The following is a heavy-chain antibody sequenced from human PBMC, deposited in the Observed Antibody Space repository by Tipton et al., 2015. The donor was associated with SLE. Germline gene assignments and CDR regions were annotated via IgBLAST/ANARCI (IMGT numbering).Heavy chain of an antibody. V-gene: IGHV4-39*07. CDR1: GGSISSSSYY. Sequence: LRLSCIVSGGSISSSSYYWGWIRQPPGKGLEWIGSIYYSGSTYYNPSLKSRVTISVDTSKNQFSLKLSSVTAADTAVYYCARELSMVGAFDIWGQGTMVTVSS. J-gene: IGHJ3*02. CDR3: ARELSMVGAFDI. CDR2: IYYSGST. D-gene: IGHD2/OR15-2a*01.